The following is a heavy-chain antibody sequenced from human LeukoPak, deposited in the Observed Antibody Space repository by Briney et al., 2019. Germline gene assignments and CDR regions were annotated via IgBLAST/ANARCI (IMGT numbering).Heavy chain of an antibody. D-gene: IGHD6-19*01. CDR2: ISSSSSYT. Sequence: GGSLTLSCAASGFTFSDYYMSWIRQAPGKGLEWVSYISSSSSYTNYADSVKGRYTISRDNAKNSLYLQMYSLRPEDTAVYYCARVIFTAAVAGTVHWFDPWGQGTLVTVSS. CDR3: ARVIFTAAVAGTVHWFDP. V-gene: IGHV3-11*06. J-gene: IGHJ5*02. CDR1: GFTFSDYY.